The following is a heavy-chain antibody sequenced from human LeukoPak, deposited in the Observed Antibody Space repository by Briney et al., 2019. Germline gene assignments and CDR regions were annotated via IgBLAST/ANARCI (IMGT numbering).Heavy chain of an antibody. V-gene: IGHV3-21*01. J-gene: IGHJ4*02. CDR2: IGTTSSYI. D-gene: IGHD1-1*01. CDR1: GFTFSSYG. CDR3: ARDSYGWHDRWDY. Sequence: GGSLRLSCAASGFTFSSYGTNWVRQAPGKGLEWVSFIGTTSSYIYYADSVKGRFTISRDNAKNSVYLQMNSLRAEDTAVYYCARDSYGWHDRWDYWGQGTLVTVSS.